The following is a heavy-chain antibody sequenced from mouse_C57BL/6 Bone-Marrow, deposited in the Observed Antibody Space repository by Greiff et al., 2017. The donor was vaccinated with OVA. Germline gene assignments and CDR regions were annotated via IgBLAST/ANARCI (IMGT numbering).Heavy chain of an antibody. J-gene: IGHJ1*03. CDR2: ISGGGGNT. CDR3: ARHAPHQLGPPYWYFDV. Sequence: EVMLVESGGGLVKPGGSLKLSCAASGITFSSYTMSWVRQTPEKRPEWVATISGGGGNTYYPDSVKGRFTISRDNAKNTLYLQMSSLRSEDTALYYCARHAPHQLGPPYWYFDVWGTGTTVTVSS. D-gene: IGHD4-1*02. CDR1: GITFSSYT. V-gene: IGHV5-9*01.